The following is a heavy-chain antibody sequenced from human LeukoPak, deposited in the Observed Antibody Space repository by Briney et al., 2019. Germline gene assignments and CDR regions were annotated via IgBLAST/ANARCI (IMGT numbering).Heavy chain of an antibody. CDR1: GFTFSTYW. CDR3: ARGRYYLDS. D-gene: IGHD4-17*01. CDR2: FNSDGRST. J-gene: IGHJ4*02. V-gene: IGHV3-74*01. Sequence: PGGSLRLSCAASGFTFSTYWMHWVRQAPGKGLGWVSRFNSDGRSTYYADSVKGRFTISRDNAKNTLYLQMNSLRAEDTAVYYCARGRYYLDSWGQGTLVTVSS.